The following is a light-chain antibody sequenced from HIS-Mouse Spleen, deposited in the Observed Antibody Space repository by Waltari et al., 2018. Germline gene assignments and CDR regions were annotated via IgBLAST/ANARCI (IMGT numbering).Light chain of an antibody. CDR3: CSYAGSYTVV. J-gene: IGLJ2*01. V-gene: IGLV2-11*02. CDR1: SSDFGGYNY. CDR2: DVS. Sequence: QSALTQPPPVSGSPGQSGTIPCTGTSSDFGGYNYFPWYQQHPGKAPKLMIYDVSKRPSGVPDRFSGSKSGNTASLTISGLQAEDEADYYCCSYAGSYTVVFGGGTKLTVL.